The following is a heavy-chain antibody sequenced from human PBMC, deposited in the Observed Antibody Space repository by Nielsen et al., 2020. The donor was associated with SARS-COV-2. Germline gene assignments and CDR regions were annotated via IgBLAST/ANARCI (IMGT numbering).Heavy chain of an antibody. CDR3: VRFGELYDAFDI. CDR1: GGSINSGDYY. J-gene: IGHJ3*02. Sequence: SETLSLTCTVSGGSINSGDYYWSWIRQPPGKGLEWIGYIYYSGSTYYNPSLKSRVTISVDTSKNQFSLKLSSVTAADTAVYYCVRFGELYDAFDIWGQGTMVTVSS. D-gene: IGHD3-10*01. CDR2: IYYSGST. V-gene: IGHV4-30-4*01.